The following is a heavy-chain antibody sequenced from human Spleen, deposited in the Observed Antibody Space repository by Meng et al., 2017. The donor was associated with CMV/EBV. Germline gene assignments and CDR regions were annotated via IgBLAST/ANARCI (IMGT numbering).Heavy chain of an antibody. CDR1: GYSISSGYY. J-gene: IGHJ4*02. CDR2: MYHSGSA. CDR3: ARARFDY. V-gene: IGHV4-38-2*02. Sequence: SETLSLTCTVSGYSISSGYYWGWVRQPPGKGLEWIGSMYHSGSAFYNPSLKSRVSISVDTSKNQFSLKLTSVTAADTAVYYCARARFDYWGQGTLVTVSS.